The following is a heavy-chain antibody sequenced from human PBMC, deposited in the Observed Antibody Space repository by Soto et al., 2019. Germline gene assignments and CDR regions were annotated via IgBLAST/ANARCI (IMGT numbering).Heavy chain of an antibody. D-gene: IGHD3-10*01. J-gene: IGHJ4*02. CDR2: IYWDDDK. CDR3: AHRDRASGGLFDY. Sequence: QITLKESGPTLVKPTQTLTLTCTFSGFSLDTSGAAVGWIRQPPGKGLEWLSVIYWDDDKRSSPSLRSRLTITKDTSKTQVVLRMTNMDPADTGTYYCAHRDRASGGLFDYWGQGTLVTVSS. CDR1: GFSLDTSGAA. V-gene: IGHV2-5*02.